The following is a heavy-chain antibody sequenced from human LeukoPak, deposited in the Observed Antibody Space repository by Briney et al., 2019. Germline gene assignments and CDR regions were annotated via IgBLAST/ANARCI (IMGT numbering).Heavy chain of an antibody. CDR2: ISYIGST. CDR3: ARASSGYSWFDY. CDR1: GGSITSYY. J-gene: IGHJ4*02. V-gene: IGHV4-59*01. D-gene: IGHD3-22*01. Sequence: PSETLSLTCTVSGGSITSYYWSWIRQPPGKGLEWIGYISYIGSTNYNPSRTSRVTISVDTSKNQFSLKLSSVTAAGTAVYYCARASSGYSWFDYWGQGTLVTVSS.